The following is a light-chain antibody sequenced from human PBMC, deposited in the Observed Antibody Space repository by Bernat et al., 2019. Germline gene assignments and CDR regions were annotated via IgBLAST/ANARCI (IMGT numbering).Light chain of an antibody. CDR2: GAS. J-gene: IGKJ1*01. CDR3: QHSYSWPWT. Sequence: EIMMTQSPATLPASPGERATLSCRASQSVGSELAWYQQKAGQAPRLLIYGASTRATGIPDRFSGSGSGTEFTLIITSLQSEDFAIYYCQHSYSWPWTFGQGTKVEIK. V-gene: IGKV3-15*01. CDR1: QSVGSE.